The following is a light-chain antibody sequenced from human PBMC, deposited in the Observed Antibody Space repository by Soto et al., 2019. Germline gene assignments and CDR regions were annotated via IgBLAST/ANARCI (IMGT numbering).Light chain of an antibody. Sequence: SYELTQPLSVSVALGQTATISCGGDNVGSKNVQRYQRKPGQAPLMVIYRDSGRPSEIPERFSGSHSGNTATLTITRAQGGDEADYYCQVWDSNTAHVLFGGGTKLTVL. V-gene: IGLV3-9*01. CDR3: QVWDSNTAHVL. CDR2: RDS. J-gene: IGLJ2*01. CDR1: NVGSKN.